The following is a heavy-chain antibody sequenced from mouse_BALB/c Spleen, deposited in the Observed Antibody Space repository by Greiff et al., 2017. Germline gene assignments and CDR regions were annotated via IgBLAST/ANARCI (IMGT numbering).Heavy chain of an antibody. Sequence: EVQLQQSGAELVRPGALVKLSCKASGFNIKDYYMHWVKQRPEQGLEWIGWIDPENGNTIYDPKFQGKASITADTSSNTAYLQLSSLTSEDTAVYYCATPGYGNYGSYAMDYWGQGTSVTVSS. CDR3: ATPGYGNYGSYAMDY. V-gene: IGHV14-1*02. D-gene: IGHD2-10*02. CDR1: GFNIKDYY. CDR2: IDPENGNT. J-gene: IGHJ4*01.